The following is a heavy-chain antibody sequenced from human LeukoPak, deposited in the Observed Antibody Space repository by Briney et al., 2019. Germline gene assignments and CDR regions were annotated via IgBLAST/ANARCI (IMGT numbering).Heavy chain of an antibody. Sequence: GASVKVSCKASGYTFISYDINWVRQATGQGLEWMGWMNPNSGNTGYAQKFQGRVTITRNTSISTAYMELSSLRSEDTAVYYCARAYYYDSSGQGPVAVVGYGFDIWGQGTMVTVSS. J-gene: IGHJ3*02. CDR2: MNPNSGNT. CDR1: GYTFISYD. D-gene: IGHD3-22*01. CDR3: ARAYYYDSSGQGPVAVVGYGFDI. V-gene: IGHV1-8*03.